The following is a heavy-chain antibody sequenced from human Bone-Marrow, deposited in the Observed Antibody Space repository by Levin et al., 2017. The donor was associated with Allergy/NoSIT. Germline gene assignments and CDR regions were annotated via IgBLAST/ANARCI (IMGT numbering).Heavy chain of an antibody. J-gene: IGHJ6*02. D-gene: IGHD6-19*01. V-gene: IGHV4-59*01. CDR1: GVSINNSF. CDR3: ARAGDWESSVWYGTKDYAMEF. Sequence: SQTLSLTCNVSGVSINNSFWSWIRQPPGKGLEWIGYIYSTASSSYNPSLTNRVTMSIETSKNQVSLKLRSVTAADTAVYYCARAGDWESSVWYGTKDYAMEFWGQGTTVTVSS. CDR2: IYSTASS.